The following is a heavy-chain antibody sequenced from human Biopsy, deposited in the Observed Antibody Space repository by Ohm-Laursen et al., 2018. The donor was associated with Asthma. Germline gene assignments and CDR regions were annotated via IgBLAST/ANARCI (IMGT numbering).Heavy chain of an antibody. CDR3: ARTFHFWSPYHAEHYQL. J-gene: IGHJ1*01. V-gene: IGHV3-7*01. Sequence: LSLTCAASGFTFGAYCMSWVRQVPGQGLEWVANIKHDGSEENHVDSLKGRFTISRDNAKNLLFLQMNSLRAEDTAVYYCARTFHFWSPYHAEHYQLWGQGTLVTVSS. CDR1: GFTFGAYC. CDR2: IKHDGSEE. D-gene: IGHD3-3*01.